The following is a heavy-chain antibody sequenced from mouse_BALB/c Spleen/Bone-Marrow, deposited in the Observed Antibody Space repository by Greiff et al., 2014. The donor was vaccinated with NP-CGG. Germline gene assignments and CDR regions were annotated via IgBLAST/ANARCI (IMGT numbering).Heavy chain of an antibody. CDR1: GYTFTSYW. Sequence: LQQSGSELVRPGASVKLSCKASGYTFTSYWMHWVKQRHGQGLEWIGNIYPGSGSTNYDEKFKSKGTLTVDTSSSTAYMHLSSLTSEDSAVYYCTSWDNWGQGTTLTVSS. J-gene: IGHJ2*01. CDR3: TSWDN. V-gene: IGHV1S22*01. CDR2: IYPGSGST.